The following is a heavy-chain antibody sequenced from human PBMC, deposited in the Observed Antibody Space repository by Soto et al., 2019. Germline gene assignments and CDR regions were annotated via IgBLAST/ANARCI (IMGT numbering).Heavy chain of an antibody. J-gene: IGHJ3*01. V-gene: IGHV3-53*01. CDR2: IYASDST. Sequence: SLRLSCVASGFTVSSHYMTWVRQTPGKGLEWVSIIYASDSTFYADSVKGRFTISRDNSKNTVYLQLNSLRAEDTAVYYCATPVTRLIAFDLWGQGTMVTVSS. D-gene: IGHD4-17*01. CDR3: ATPVTRLIAFDL. CDR1: GFTVSSHY.